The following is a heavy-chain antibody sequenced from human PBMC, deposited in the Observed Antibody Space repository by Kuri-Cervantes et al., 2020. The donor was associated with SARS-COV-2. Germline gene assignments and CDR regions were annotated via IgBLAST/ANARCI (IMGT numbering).Heavy chain of an antibody. Sequence: SETLSLTCSVSGDSISPYYWTWIRQPPGEGLEWIGHIYYSGSVNYNPSLMSRLTISVDKSKNQVSLKLTSVTAADTAVYYCARSAAASYGMDVWGQGTTVTVSS. V-gene: IGHV4-59*01. CDR2: IYYSGSV. D-gene: IGHD2-2*01. J-gene: IGHJ6*02. CDR3: ARSAAASYGMDV. CDR1: GDSISPYY.